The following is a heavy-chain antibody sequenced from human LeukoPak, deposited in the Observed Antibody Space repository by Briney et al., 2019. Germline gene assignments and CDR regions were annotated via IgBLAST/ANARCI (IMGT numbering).Heavy chain of an antibody. CDR1: GYTFTSYG. CDR3: ATDPDSSGWYFY. J-gene: IGHJ4*02. D-gene: IGHD6-19*01. V-gene: IGHV1-18*01. CDR2: ISAYNGNT. Sequence: ASVKVSCKASGYTFTSYGISWVRQAPGQGLEWMGWISAYNGNTNYAQKLQGRVTMTEDTSTDTAYMELSSLRSEDTAVYYCATDPDSSGWYFYWGQGTLVTVSS.